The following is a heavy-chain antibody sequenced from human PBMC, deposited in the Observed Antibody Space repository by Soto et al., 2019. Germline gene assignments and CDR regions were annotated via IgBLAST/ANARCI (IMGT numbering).Heavy chain of an antibody. CDR1: GFTFSSYS. J-gene: IGHJ4*02. D-gene: IGHD3-22*01. V-gene: IGHV3-21*01. Sequence: GGSLRLSCAASGFTFSSYSMNWVRQAPGKGLEWVSSISSSSSYIYYADSVKGRFTISRDNAKNSLYLQMNSLRAEDTAVYYCATDPRRTMIVVDVDYWGQGTLVTVSS. CDR2: ISSSSSYI. CDR3: ATDPRRTMIVVDVDY.